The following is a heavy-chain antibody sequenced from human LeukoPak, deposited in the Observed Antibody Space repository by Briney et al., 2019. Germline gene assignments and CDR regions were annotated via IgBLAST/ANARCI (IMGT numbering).Heavy chain of an antibody. Sequence: GGSLRLSCAASGFTFYSYSMNWVRQAPGKGLEWVSYISAISDTIYYADSVKGRFTISRDNAKSSLFLQMNSLRAEDTAVYYCASLTTVSPPGYFDYWGQGTLVIVSS. V-gene: IGHV3-48*01. CDR3: ASLTTVSPPGYFDY. CDR2: ISAISDTI. D-gene: IGHD4-17*01. J-gene: IGHJ4*02. CDR1: GFTFYSYS.